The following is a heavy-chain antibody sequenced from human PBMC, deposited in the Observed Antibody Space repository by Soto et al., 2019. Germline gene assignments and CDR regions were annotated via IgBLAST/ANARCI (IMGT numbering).Heavy chain of an antibody. CDR3: ARDRLRYYYGSGSHPQMGYYYYGMDV. Sequence: QVQLQESGPGLVKPSQTLSLTCTVSGGSISSGGYYWSWIRQHPGKGLEWIGYIYYSGSTYYNPSLKSRVTISVDTSKNQFSLKLSSVTAADTAVYYCARDRLRYYYGSGSHPQMGYYYYGMDVWGQGTTVTVSS. J-gene: IGHJ6*01. CDR2: IYYSGST. CDR1: GGSISSGGYY. D-gene: IGHD3-10*01. V-gene: IGHV4-31*03.